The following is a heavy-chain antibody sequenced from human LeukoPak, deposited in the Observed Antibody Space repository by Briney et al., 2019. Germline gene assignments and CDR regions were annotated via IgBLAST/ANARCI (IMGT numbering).Heavy chain of an antibody. V-gene: IGHV3-20*04. D-gene: IGHD4-23*01. J-gene: IGHJ5*02. CDR3: AIDPGRWYAQNWFDP. Sequence: PGGSLRLSCAASGFTFDDYGMSWVGQAPGKGLELVSGINWNGGSTGYENAVKGRFTISRDNAKNSLYLQMNSLRAEDTAVYYCAIDPGRWYAQNWFDPWGQGTLVTVSS. CDR2: INWNGGST. CDR1: GFTFDDYG.